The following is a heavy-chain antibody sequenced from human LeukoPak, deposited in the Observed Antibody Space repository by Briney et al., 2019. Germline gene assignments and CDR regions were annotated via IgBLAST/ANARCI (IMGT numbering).Heavy chain of an antibody. CDR2: ISGSGIVT. J-gene: IGHJ4*02. D-gene: IGHD3-16*01. CDR3: ARERGSYGDHPNYFDY. V-gene: IGHV3-23*01. CDR1: GFTFAKFA. Sequence: PGGSLRLSCAISGFTFAKFAMSWVRQAPGKGLEWVSTISGSGIVTYYADSVKGRFTISRDNSKNTLYLQMNSLRVEDTAVYYCARERGSYGDHPNYFDYWGQGTLVTVSS.